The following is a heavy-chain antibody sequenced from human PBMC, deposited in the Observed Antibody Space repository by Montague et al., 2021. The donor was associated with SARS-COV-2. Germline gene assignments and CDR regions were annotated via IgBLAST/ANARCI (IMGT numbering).Heavy chain of an antibody. CDR2: IYTSGTT. J-gene: IGHJ4*02. CDR3: ARAHSGSWAHLDN. D-gene: IGHD5-12*01. Sequence: TLSLTCTVSGGSISGGSYYWSWIRQPAGKGLEWIGSIYTSGTTDYSFSLKSRVTISVDTSKNQFSLKLTSVTAADSAVYYCARAHSGSWAHLDNWGQGSLVTVSS. V-gene: IGHV4-61*02. CDR1: GGSISGGSYY.